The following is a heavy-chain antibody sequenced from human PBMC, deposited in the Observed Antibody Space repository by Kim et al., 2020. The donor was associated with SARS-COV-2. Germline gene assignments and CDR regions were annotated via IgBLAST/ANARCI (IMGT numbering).Heavy chain of an antibody. V-gene: IGHV4-30-4*01. CDR2: FFYSGST. J-gene: IGHJ4*02. Sequence: SETLSLTCTVSGASISSSNLYWSWIRQPPGKDLEWIGYFFYSGSTYYNPSLKSRAAISVDISNNQFSLSLTSMTAADAAVYYCASSDGYYFDQWGQGTLVTVSS. CDR1: GASISSSNLY. CDR3: ASSDGYYFDQ.